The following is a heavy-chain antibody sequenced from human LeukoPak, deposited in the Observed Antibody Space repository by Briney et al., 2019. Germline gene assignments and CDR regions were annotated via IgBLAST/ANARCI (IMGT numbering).Heavy chain of an antibody. V-gene: IGHV3-11*01. CDR3: ARGVYSSSWEFNWFDP. CDR1: GFTFSDYY. Sequence: GGSLRLSCAASGFTFSDYYMSWIRQAPGKGLEWVSYISSSGSTIYYADSVKGRFTISRDNAKNSLYLQMNSLRAEDTAVYYCARGVYSSSWEFNWFDPWGQGTLVTVSS. J-gene: IGHJ5*02. D-gene: IGHD6-13*01. CDR2: ISSSGSTI.